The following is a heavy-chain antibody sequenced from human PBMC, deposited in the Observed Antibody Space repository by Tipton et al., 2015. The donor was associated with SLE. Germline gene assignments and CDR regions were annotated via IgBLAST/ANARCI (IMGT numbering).Heavy chain of an antibody. CDR1: GFTFSTYW. Sequence: SLRLSCAASGFTFSTYWMHWVRQAPGKGLEWVAVISYDGSNKYYADSVKGRFTISRDNSKNTLYLQMNSLRAEDTAVYYCAKDRGDQDWYFDLWGRGTLVTVSS. D-gene: IGHD3-10*01. V-gene: IGHV3-30*18. CDR2: ISYDGSNK. J-gene: IGHJ2*01. CDR3: AKDRGDQDWYFDL.